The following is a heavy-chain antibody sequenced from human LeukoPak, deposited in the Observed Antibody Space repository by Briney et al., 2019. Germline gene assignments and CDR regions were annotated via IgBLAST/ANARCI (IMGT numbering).Heavy chain of an antibody. CDR3: ARDMRNDEYYFDY. CDR2: INPNSGGT. J-gene: IGHJ4*02. D-gene: IGHD1-1*01. Sequence: ASVKVSCKASGYTFTGYHMHWVRQAPGQGLEWMGWINPNSGGTNYAQKFQGRVTMTRDTSISTAYMELSRLRSDDTAVYYCARDMRNDEYYFDYWGQGTLVTVSS. CDR1: GYTFTGYH. V-gene: IGHV1-2*02.